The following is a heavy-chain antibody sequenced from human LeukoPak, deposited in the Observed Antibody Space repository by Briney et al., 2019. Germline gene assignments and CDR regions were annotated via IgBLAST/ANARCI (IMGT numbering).Heavy chain of an antibody. CDR1: GFIFSSYE. J-gene: IGHJ6*03. D-gene: IGHD3-9*01. Sequence: GGSLRLSCVGSGFIFSSYEMNWVRQAPGKGLEWVSYISGSGTIRHYGDFVKGRFTISRDNAKNSVYLQMNNLRAEDTAVYYCAKDSDDILTGFAYMDVWGKGTTVTISS. CDR3: AKDSDDILTGFAYMDV. CDR2: ISGSGTIR. V-gene: IGHV3-48*03.